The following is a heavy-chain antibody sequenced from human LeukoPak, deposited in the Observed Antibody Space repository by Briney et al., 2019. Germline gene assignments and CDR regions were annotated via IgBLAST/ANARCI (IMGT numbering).Heavy chain of an antibody. CDR1: GYTFTSYY. Sequence: ASVKVSCKASGYTFTSYYMHWVRQAPGQGLEWMGIINPSGGSTSYAQKFQGRVTMTRDMSTSTVYMELSSLRSEDTAVYYCARDLNSGYSSCWYFGWFDPWGQGTLVTVSS. CDR3: ARDLNSGYSSCWYFGWFDP. V-gene: IGHV1-46*01. J-gene: IGHJ5*02. CDR2: INPSGGST. D-gene: IGHD6-19*01.